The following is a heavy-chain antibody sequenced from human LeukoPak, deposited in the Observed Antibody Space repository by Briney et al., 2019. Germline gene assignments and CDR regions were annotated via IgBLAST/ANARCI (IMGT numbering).Heavy chain of an antibody. CDR1: GGTFGSYA. J-gene: IGHJ6*03. V-gene: IGHV1-69*05. D-gene: IGHD3-3*01. Sequence: ASVKVSCKASGGTFGSYAIRWVRQAPGQGLEWMGGIIPIFGTANYAQKFQGRVTITTDESTSTAYMELSSLRSEDTAVYYCARVGGAPYYDFWSGYWIMDVWGKGTTVTVSS. CDR3: ARVGGAPYYDFWSGYWIMDV. CDR2: IIPIFGTA.